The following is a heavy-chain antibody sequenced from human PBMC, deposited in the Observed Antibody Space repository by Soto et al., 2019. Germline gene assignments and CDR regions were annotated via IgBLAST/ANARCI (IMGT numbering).Heavy chain of an antibody. D-gene: IGHD2-21*01. V-gene: IGHV4-31*03. CDR3: AASCVGCGGFNYYGMDV. CDR2: IYYSGST. Sequence: QVQLQESGPGLVKPSQTLSLTCTVSGGSISSGGYYWSWIRQHPGKGLEWIGYIYYSGSTYYNPSLKSRVTIALDTSKKQFTLKLSCVTAAYTAVYYCAASCVGCGGFNYYGMDVWGQGTTVTVS. J-gene: IGHJ6*02. CDR1: GGSISSGGYY.